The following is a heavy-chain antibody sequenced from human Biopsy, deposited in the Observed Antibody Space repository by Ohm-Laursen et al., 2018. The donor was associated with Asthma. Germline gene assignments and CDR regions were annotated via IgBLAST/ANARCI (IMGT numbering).Heavy chain of an antibody. D-gene: IGHD3-10*01. Sequence: AASVKVSCKPSGYTFNSAGITWVRQAPGQGLEWMGWISVYNGNTKVAQKLQDRVTMITDTSTSTAYMELGSLRSDNTAVYFCARAVDYSHYYGIDVWGQGTTVTVS. J-gene: IGHJ6*02. CDR3: ARAVDYSHYYGIDV. CDR2: ISVYNGNT. V-gene: IGHV1-18*01. CDR1: GYTFNSAG.